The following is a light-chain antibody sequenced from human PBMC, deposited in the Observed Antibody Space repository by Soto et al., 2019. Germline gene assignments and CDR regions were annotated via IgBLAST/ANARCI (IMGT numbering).Light chain of an antibody. V-gene: IGKV1-39*01. CDR1: QSISNY. CDR3: QQTYKTPLT. Sequence: DIQMTQSPSSLYTSVGDRVNITCRASQSISNYLNWYQQRPGKAPKLLIYLASSLSSGVPSKFSGSGSGTDFTLTISVLQPEDSATYYCQQTYKTPLTFGQGTKVDI. J-gene: IGKJ1*01. CDR2: LAS.